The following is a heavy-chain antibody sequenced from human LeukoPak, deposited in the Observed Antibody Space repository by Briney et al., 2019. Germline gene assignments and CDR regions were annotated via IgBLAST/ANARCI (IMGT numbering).Heavy chain of an antibody. CDR1: GFTFSSYG. J-gene: IGHJ5*02. Sequence: GGSLRLSCAASGFTFSSYGMHWVRQAPGKGLEWVAVIWYDGSNKYYADSVKGRFTISRDNSENTLYLQMNSLRAEDTAVYYCAKKGSSSWYNWFDPWGQGTLVTVSS. V-gene: IGHV3-33*06. CDR3: AKKGSSSWYNWFDP. CDR2: IWYDGSNK. D-gene: IGHD6-13*01.